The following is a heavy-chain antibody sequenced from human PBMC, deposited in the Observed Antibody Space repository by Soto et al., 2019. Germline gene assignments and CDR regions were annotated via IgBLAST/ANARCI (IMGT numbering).Heavy chain of an antibody. CDR2: IFHSGST. V-gene: IGHV4-4*02. Sequence: QVQLRESGPGLVKPSGTLSLTCAVSSDSISSSTWWSWVRQPPGRGLEWIGEIFHSGSTNYNPSLKSRVTISLGKSKNQFSLNLTSVTAADTAVYHCASSPGSLAGDYWGKGILVSVTS. J-gene: IGHJ4*02. CDR3: ASSPGSLAGDY. D-gene: IGHD2-15*01. CDR1: SDSISSSTW.